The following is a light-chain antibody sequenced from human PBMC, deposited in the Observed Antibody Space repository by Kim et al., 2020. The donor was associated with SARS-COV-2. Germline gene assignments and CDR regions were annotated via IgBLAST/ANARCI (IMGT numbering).Light chain of an antibody. J-gene: IGKJ1*01. V-gene: IGKV1-5*03. CDR2: KAS. CDR3: QHYNSYSET. CDR1: QSISGW. Sequence: DIQMTQSPSTLSASVGDRVTITCRASQSISGWLAWYQQKPGKAPKLLIYKASSLETGVPSRFSGSGSGTEFTLTISSLQPDDFASYYCQHYNSYSETFGQGTKVDIK.